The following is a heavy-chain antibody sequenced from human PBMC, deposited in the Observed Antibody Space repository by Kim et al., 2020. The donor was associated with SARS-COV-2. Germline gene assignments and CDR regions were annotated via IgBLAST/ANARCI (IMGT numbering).Heavy chain of an antibody. Sequence: GGSLRLSCAASGFTFSSYSMNWVRQAPGKGLEWVSYISSSSSTIYYADSVKGRFTISRDNAKNSLYLQMNSLRAEDTAVYYCARDSNSFNYDILTGYREGSLGYWGQGTLVTVSS. CDR2: ISSSSSTI. J-gene: IGHJ4*02. D-gene: IGHD3-9*01. V-gene: IGHV3-48*04. CDR3: ARDSNSFNYDILTGYREGSLGY. CDR1: GFTFSSYS.